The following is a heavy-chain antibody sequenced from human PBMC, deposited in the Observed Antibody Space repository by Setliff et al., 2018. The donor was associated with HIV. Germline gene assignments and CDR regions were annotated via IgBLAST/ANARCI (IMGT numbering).Heavy chain of an antibody. CDR3: ASDVVVPAATPDDAFDI. J-gene: IGHJ3*02. Sequence: ASVKVSCKASGYAFTSYGISWVRQAPGQGLEWMGWIGVYNGNTDYAQKVQGRVTMTTDTSTTTAYMELSRLTSDDTAVYYCASDVVVPAATPDDAFDIWGQGTMVTVSS. D-gene: IGHD2-15*01. CDR2: IGVYNGNT. CDR1: GYAFTSYG. V-gene: IGHV1-18*01.